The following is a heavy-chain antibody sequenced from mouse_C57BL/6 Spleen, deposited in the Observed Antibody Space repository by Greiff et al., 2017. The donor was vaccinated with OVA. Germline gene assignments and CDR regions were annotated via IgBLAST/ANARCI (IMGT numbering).Heavy chain of an antibody. CDR3: ARVVWDYDVGKNLAWFAY. J-gene: IGHJ3*01. CDR1: GYTFTSYW. Sequence: QVQLQQPGAELVRPGTSVKLSCKASGYTFTSYWMHWVKQRPGQGLEWIGVIDPSDSYTNYNQKFKGKATLTVDTSSSTAYMQLSSLTSEDSAVYYCARVVWDYDVGKNLAWFAYWGQGTLVTVSA. D-gene: IGHD2-4*01. V-gene: IGHV1-59*01. CDR2: IDPSDSYT.